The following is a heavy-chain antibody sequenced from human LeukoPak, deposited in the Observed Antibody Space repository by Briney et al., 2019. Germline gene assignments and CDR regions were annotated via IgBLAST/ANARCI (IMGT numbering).Heavy chain of an antibody. CDR1: GFTFSSYA. D-gene: IGHD4-17*01. CDR3: AKGAYGDYGGNWFDP. J-gene: IGHJ5*02. Sequence: GGSLRLSCAASGFTFSSYALSWVRQAPGKGLEWVSGISWNSGSIGYADSVKGRFTISRDNAKNSLYLQMNSLRAEDTALYYCAKGAYGDYGGNWFDPWGQGTLVAVSS. CDR2: ISWNSGSI. V-gene: IGHV3-9*01.